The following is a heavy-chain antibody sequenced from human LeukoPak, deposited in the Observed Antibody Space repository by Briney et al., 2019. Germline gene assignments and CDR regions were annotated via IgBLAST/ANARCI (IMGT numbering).Heavy chain of an antibody. CDR1: GYTFTSYY. J-gene: IGHJ4*02. V-gene: IGHV1-46*01. CDR3: ARVSPRELMFDY. Sequence: GASVKVSCKASGYTFTSYYMHWVRQAPGQGLEWMGIINPSGGSTSYAQKFQGRVTMTTDTSTSTVYMELSSLRSEDTAVYYCARVSPRELMFDYWGQGTLVTVSS. CDR2: INPSGGST. D-gene: IGHD1-26*01.